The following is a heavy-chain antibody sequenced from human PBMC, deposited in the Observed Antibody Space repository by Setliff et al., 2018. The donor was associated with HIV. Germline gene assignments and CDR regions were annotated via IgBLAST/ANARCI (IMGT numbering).Heavy chain of an antibody. V-gene: IGHV3-7*01. CDR2: IGQDGSEK. J-gene: IGHJ6*02. D-gene: IGHD3-10*01. CDR3: ARKLRPGHGVDV. CDR1: GFTFSDYW. Sequence: SGFTFSDYWMCWVRQAPGKGLEWVANIGQDGSEKNYVDSVKGRFTISRDNAKNSMDMQMNSLRAEDTAIYYCARKLRPGHGVDVWGQGTTVTVSS.